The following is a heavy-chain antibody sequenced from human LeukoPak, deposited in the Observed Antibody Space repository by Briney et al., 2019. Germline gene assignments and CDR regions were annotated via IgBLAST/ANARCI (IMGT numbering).Heavy chain of an antibody. D-gene: IGHD3-22*01. CDR2: VYYSGST. CDR3: ARDRRVHYYDSSGYYFDY. V-gene: IGHV4-39*07. J-gene: IGHJ4*02. CDR1: GGSISSTTYF. Sequence: SQTLSLTCTVSGGSISSTTYFWGWIRQPPGKALEWIGTVYYSGSTYYNPSLKSRVIISVDTSKNQFSLKLCSVTAADTAVYYCARDRRVHYYDSSGYYFDYWGQGTLVTVSS.